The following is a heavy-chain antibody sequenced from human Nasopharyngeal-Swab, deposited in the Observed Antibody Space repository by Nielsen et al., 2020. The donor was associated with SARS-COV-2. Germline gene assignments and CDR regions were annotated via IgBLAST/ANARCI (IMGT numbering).Heavy chain of an antibody. CDR2: IYYSGST. CDR3: ARGSDYRAFDI. D-gene: IGHD1-26*01. Sequence: RQAPGKGLEWIGYIYYSGSTSYNPSPKSRVTISVDTSKNQFSLKVRSVTAADTAVYYCARGSDYRAFDIWGQGTMVTVSS. V-gene: IGHV4-59*01. J-gene: IGHJ3*02.